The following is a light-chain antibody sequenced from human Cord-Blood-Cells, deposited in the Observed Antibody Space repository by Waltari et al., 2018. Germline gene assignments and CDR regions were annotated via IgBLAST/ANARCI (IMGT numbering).Light chain of an antibody. CDR1: ALPKKY. CDR3: YSTASSGNHRV. V-gene: IGLV3-10*01. Sequence: SYELTQPPSVSVSPGQTARITFSGAALPKKYAYWYQQKSGQAPVLVIYEDSKRRSWMPEGFSGSSAGSMATWTSIGAQVEDEADDYWYSTASSGNHRVFGGGTKLTVL. CDR2: EDS. J-gene: IGLJ3*02.